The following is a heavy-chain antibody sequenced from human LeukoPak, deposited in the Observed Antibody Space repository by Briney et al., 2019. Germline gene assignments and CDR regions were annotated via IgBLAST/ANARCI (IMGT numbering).Heavy chain of an antibody. D-gene: IGHD3-10*01. CDR1: GFTFSTYA. CDR2: ISDSGDKT. Sequence: GGSLRLSCAASGFTFSTYAMSWVCQAPGKGLEWVSVISDSGDKTYYADSVKGRFTTSRDNFKNTLYLQMNSLRAEDTAVYFCARENWFFDYWGQGTLVTVSS. J-gene: IGHJ4*02. CDR3: ARENWFFDY. V-gene: IGHV3-23*01.